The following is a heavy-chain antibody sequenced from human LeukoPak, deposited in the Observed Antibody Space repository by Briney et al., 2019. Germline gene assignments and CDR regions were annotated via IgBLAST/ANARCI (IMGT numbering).Heavy chain of an antibody. Sequence: ASVKVSCKASGYTFTSYGISWVRQAPGQGLEWMGWISAYNGNTNYAQKLQGRVTMTTDTSPSTAYMALRSLRSDDTAVYYCARAVMDYGDYEGGYWGQGTLVTVSS. D-gene: IGHD4-17*01. CDR3: ARAVMDYGDYEGGY. V-gene: IGHV1-18*01. CDR2: ISAYNGNT. CDR1: GYTFTSYG. J-gene: IGHJ4*02.